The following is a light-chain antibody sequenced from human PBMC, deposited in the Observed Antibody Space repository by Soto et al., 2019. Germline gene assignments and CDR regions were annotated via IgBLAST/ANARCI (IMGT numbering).Light chain of an antibody. CDR3: QQYNNWPLT. CDR2: GAS. Sequence: PGARATLSCRASQSVSGNLAWYQQKPGQAPRLLIYGASTRATGIPARFSGSGSGTDFTLTISSLQSEDFAVYYCQQYNNWPLTFGGGTKVEIK. V-gene: IGKV3-15*01. CDR1: QSVSGN. J-gene: IGKJ4*01.